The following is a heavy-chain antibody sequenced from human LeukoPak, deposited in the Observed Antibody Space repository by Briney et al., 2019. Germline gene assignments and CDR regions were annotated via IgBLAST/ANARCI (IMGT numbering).Heavy chain of an antibody. CDR3: ARDLTETQYCSSTTCYPVGGY. D-gene: IGHD2-2*01. J-gene: IGHJ4*02. V-gene: IGHV3-33*08. CDR2: IWYHGNTQ. Sequence: GGSLRLSCAASGFTFSNYGMHWVRQAPGKGLEWVAVIWYHGNTQYYADSVKGRFTISRDNSKNTLYLQMNSLRAEDTAVYYCARDLTETQYCSSTTCYPVGGYWGQGTLVTVSS. CDR1: GFTFSNYG.